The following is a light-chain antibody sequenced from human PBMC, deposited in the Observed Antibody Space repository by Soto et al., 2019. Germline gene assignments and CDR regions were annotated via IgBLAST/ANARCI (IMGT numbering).Light chain of an antibody. Sequence: QSALTQPPSASGSPGQSVTISCTGTNSDVGGYNPVSWYQHHPGKAPKLMIYEVSERPSGVPDRFSGSKSGNTASLTVSGLQADDEADYYCSSYAGSNNLYVFGTGTKLTVL. CDR1: NSDVGGYNP. V-gene: IGLV2-8*01. J-gene: IGLJ1*01. CDR3: SSYAGSNNLYV. CDR2: EVS.